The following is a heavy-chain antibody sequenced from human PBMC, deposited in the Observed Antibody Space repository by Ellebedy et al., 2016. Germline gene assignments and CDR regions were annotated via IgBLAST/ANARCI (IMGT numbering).Heavy chain of an antibody. CDR3: AREGRGNSAGMDV. CDR2: INHSGST. J-gene: IGHJ6*04. D-gene: IGHD4-23*01. CDR1: GGSFSGYY. Sequence: SETLSLTCAVYGGSFSGYYWSWIRQPPGKGLEWIGEINHSGSTNYNPSLESRVTISVDTSKNQFSLKLSSVTAADTAVYYCAREGRGNSAGMDVWGKGTTVTVSS. V-gene: IGHV4-34*01.